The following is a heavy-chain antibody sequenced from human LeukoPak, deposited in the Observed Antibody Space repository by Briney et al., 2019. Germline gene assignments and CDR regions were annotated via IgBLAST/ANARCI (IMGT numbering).Heavy chain of an antibody. CDR2: ISSSGSGGNT. D-gene: IGHD6-19*01. J-gene: IGHJ4*02. V-gene: IGHV3-23*01. Sequence: PGGSLRLSCAASGVTLSSYAMSWARQAPGKGLEWVSGISSSGSGGNTYYADSVKGRFTISRDSSKNTLFLHMNTLRAEDTAIYYCARESQGYSSVFDYWGQGTLVTVSS. CDR1: GVTLSSYA. CDR3: ARESQGYSSVFDY.